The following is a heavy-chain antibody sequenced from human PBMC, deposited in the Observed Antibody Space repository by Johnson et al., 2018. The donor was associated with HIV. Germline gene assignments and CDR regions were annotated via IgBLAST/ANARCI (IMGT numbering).Heavy chain of an antibody. CDR1: GYSVTGYN. V-gene: IGHV3-66*01. D-gene: IGHD1-26*01. Sequence: MQLVESGGGLVQPGGSLRLSCAVSGYSVTGYNMNWVRQAPVKGLEWVSVIYTGSDSTSYTDSVKDRFPISRDSSKNAVYLQMSSLRAEDTGVYYCAREIGGSYYRDAFDIWGQGTMVTVSS. CDR3: AREIGGSYYRDAFDI. J-gene: IGHJ3*02. CDR2: IYTGSDST.